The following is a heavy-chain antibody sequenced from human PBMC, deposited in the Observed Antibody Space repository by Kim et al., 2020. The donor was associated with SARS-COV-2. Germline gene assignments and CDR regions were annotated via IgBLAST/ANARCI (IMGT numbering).Heavy chain of an antibody. CDR3: ARDDVDTASFDY. Sequence: NYAQKFQGRVTITADESTSTAYMELSSLRSEDTAVYYCARDDVDTASFDYWGQGTLVTVSS. J-gene: IGHJ4*02. D-gene: IGHD5-18*01. V-gene: IGHV1-69*01.